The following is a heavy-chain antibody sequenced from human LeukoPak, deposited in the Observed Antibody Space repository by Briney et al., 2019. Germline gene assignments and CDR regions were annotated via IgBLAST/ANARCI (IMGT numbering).Heavy chain of an antibody. CDR1: GFTFSSYS. CDR2: ISSSSSYI. D-gene: IGHD2-15*01. J-gene: IGHJ5*02. V-gene: IGHV3-21*01. Sequence: GGSLRLSCAASGFTFSSYSMNWVRKAPGKGLEWVSSISSSSSYIYYADSVKGRFTISRDNAKNSLYPQMNSLRAEDTAVYYCARDRGGKNWFDPWGQGTLVTVSS. CDR3: ARDRGGKNWFDP.